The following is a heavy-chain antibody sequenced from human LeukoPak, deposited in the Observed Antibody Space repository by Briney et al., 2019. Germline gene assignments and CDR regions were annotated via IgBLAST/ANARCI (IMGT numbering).Heavy chain of an antibody. CDR2: TRDSGENT. V-gene: IGHV3-23*01. D-gene: IGHD3-10*01. CDR1: GFTFNIHA. Sequence: GGSLRLSCADSGFTFNIHAMSWVRQSPVKGLEWVSSTRDSGENTYYADSVKGRFTISRDNSKNTLYLQMNSLRAEDTALYYCVRITGTGDFDIWGQGGMVGVS. J-gene: IGHJ3*02. CDR3: VRITGTGDFDI.